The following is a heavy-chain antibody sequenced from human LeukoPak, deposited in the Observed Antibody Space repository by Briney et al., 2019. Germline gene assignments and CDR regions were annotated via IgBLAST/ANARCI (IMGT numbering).Heavy chain of an antibody. CDR3: ARAICGGDCSRVAFDI. Sequence: PGGSLRLSCAASGFTVSSNYMSWVRQAPGKGLEWVSVIYSGGSTYYAASVKGRFTISRDNSKNTLYLQMNSLRAEDTAVYYCARAICGGDCSRVAFDIWGQGTMVTVSS. D-gene: IGHD2-21*02. CDR1: GFTVSSNY. J-gene: IGHJ3*02. CDR2: IYSGGST. V-gene: IGHV3-53*01.